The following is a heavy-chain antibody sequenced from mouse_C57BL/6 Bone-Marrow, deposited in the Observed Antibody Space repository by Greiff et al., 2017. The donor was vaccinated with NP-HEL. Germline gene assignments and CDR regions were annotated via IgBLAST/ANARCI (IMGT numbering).Heavy chain of an antibody. CDR3: ARHY. J-gene: IGHJ2*01. CDR1: GFTFSSYG. Sequence: EVMLVESGGDLVKPGGSLKLSCAASGFTFSSYGMSWVRQTPDKRLEWVATISSGGSYTYYPDTMERRFIISRDNTKKTLYLQMSSLRSEDTALYYCARHYWGQGTTLTVSS. CDR2: ISSGGSYT. V-gene: IGHV5-6*01.